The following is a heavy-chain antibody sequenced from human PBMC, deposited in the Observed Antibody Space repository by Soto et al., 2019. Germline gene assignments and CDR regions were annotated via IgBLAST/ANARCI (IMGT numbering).Heavy chain of an antibody. CDR3: ARRRVGYYYDSSGHPLDY. Sequence: VGSLRLSCAASGFTFSSYSMNWVRQAPGKGLEWVSSISSSSSYIYYADSVKGRFTISRDNAKNSLYLQMNSLRAEDTAVYYCARRRVGYYYDSSGHPLDYWGQGTLVTVS. V-gene: IGHV3-21*01. CDR1: GFTFSSYS. CDR2: ISSSSSYI. J-gene: IGHJ4*02. D-gene: IGHD3-22*01.